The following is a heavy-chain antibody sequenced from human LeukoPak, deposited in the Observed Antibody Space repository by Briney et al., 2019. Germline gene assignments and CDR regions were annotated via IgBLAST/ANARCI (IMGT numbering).Heavy chain of an antibody. V-gene: IGHV1-2*02. CDR3: ARGFWSSTSVRYWFDP. D-gene: IGHD2-2*01. Sequence: ASVKVSCKASGYTFTGYYMHWVRQAPGQGLEWMGWINPNSGGTNYAQKFQGRVTMTRDTSISTAYMELSRLRSDDTAVYYCARGFWSSTSVRYWFDPWGQGTLATVSS. J-gene: IGHJ5*02. CDR2: INPNSGGT. CDR1: GYTFTGYY.